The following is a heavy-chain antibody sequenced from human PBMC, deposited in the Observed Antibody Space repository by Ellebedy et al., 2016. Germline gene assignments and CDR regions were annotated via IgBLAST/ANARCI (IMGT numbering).Heavy chain of an antibody. J-gene: IGHJ3*02. D-gene: IGHD3-10*01. Sequence: SETLSLXXTVSGASISNDYWSWIRQPPGKGLEWIAYMSYEYGRTNYNPSLSSRVFISIDTSKNQFSLRLSSVTAADTAMYYCARRGQMQILRHAFEIWGQGTMVIVS. V-gene: IGHV4-59*01. CDR3: ARRGQMQILRHAFEI. CDR2: MSYEYGRT. CDR1: GASISNDY.